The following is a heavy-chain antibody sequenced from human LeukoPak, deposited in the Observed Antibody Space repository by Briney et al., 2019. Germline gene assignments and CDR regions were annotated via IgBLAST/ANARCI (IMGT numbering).Heavy chain of an antibody. CDR1: GYTSTGYY. CDR3: ARGTILEPFDI. CDR2: INPNSGGT. Sequence: GASVKVSCKASGYTSTGYYMHWVRQAPGQGLEWMGWINPNSGGTNYAQKFQGRVTMTRDTSISTAYMELSGLTSDDTAVYYCARGTILEPFDIWGQGTMVTVSS. J-gene: IGHJ3*02. D-gene: IGHD3-3*01. V-gene: IGHV1-2*02.